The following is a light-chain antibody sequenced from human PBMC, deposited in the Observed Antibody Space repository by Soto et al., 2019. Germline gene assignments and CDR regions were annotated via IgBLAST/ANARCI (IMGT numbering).Light chain of an antibody. V-gene: IGLV2-8*01. J-gene: IGLJ1*01. Sequence: QSALTQPPSASGSPGQSVTISCTGTSSDIGGYKYVSWYQQHPGKAPKLMIYEVNKRPSGVPDRFSGSKSGNTASLTVSGLQAEDEADYYCSSYAGSHDVFGTGTKLTVL. CDR2: EVN. CDR1: SSDIGGYKY. CDR3: SSYAGSHDV.